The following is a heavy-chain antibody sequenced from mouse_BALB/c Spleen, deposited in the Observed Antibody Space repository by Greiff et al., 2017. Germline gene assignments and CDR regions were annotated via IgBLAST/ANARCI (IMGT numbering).Heavy chain of an antibody. CDR2: INPSNGGT. J-gene: IGHJ2*01. CDR3: TRYSYFDY. CDR1: GYNFTSYY. V-gene: IGHV1S81*02. Sequence: VQLQQSGAELVKPGASVKLSCKASGYNFTSYYMYWVKQRPGQGLEWIGEINPSNGGTNFNAKFKSKATLTVDKSSSTAYMQLSSLTSEDSAVYYGTRYSYFDYWGQGTTLTVSS.